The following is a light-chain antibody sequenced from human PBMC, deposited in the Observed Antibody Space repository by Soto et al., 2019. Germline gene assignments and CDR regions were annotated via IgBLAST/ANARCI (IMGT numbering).Light chain of an antibody. Sequence: DIHMTQSPSTLSASVGDRVTIPCRASQSIADWLAWYQQKPGKAPKLLIYDASSLESGVPQRFSGSGSGTEFTLTISSLQTDDFSTYYCQQYHSYWTFGQGTKVDIK. CDR3: QQYHSYWT. V-gene: IGKV1-5*01. CDR1: QSIADW. J-gene: IGKJ1*01. CDR2: DAS.